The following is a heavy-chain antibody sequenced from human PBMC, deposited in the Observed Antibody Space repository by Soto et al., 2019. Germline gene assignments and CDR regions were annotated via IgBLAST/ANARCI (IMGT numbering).Heavy chain of an antibody. Sequence: SETLSLTCAVSGGSISSGGYSWSWIRQPPGKGLEWIGYIYHSGSTYYNPSLKSRVTISVDRSKNQFSLKLSSVTAADTAVYYCARAPHYYGDFYNWFDPWGQGTLVTVSS. CDR3: ARAPHYYGDFYNWFDP. CDR2: IYHSGST. D-gene: IGHD4-17*01. CDR1: GGSISSGGYS. J-gene: IGHJ5*02. V-gene: IGHV4-30-2*01.